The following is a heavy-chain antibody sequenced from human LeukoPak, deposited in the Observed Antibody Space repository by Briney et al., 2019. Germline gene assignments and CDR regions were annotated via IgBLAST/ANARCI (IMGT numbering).Heavy chain of an antibody. Sequence: PSETLSLTCAVYGGPFSGYYWSWIRQPPGKGLEWIGEINHSGSTNYNPSLKSRVTISVDTSKTQFSLKLSSVTAADTAVYYCARHSTSWSPSPDYWGQGTLVIVSS. CDR2: INHSGST. D-gene: IGHD2-2*01. CDR1: GGPFSGYY. V-gene: IGHV4-34*01. J-gene: IGHJ4*02. CDR3: ARHSTSWSPSPDY.